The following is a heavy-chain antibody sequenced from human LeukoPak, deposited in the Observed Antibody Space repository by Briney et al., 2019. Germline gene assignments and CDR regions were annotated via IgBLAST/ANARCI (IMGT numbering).Heavy chain of an antibody. CDR1: GGSISSYY. D-gene: IGHD2-2*01. Sequence: SETLSLTCTVSGGSISSYYWSWIRQPPGKGLEWIGYIYYSGGTNYNPSLKSRVTISVDTSKNQFSLKLSSVTAADTAVYYCAGTPTKDIVVVPVYWGQGTLVTVSS. CDR2: IYYSGGT. J-gene: IGHJ4*02. CDR3: AGTPTKDIVVVPVY. V-gene: IGHV4-59*01.